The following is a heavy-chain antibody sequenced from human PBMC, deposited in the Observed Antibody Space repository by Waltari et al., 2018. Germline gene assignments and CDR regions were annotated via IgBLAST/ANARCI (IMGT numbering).Heavy chain of an antibody. J-gene: IGHJ6*03. V-gene: IGHV4-61*02. D-gene: IGHD3-3*01. CDR2: IDTSGST. CDR1: GGSISSGSYY. Sequence: QVQLQESGPGLVKPSQTLSLTCTVSGGSISSGSYYWSWIRPPAGKGLEWIGRIDTSGSTNYNPSLKSRVTISVDTSKNQFSLKLSSVTAADTAVYYCAREPWVWSGYYMDYYYYMDVWGKGTTVTVSS. CDR3: AREPWVWSGYYMDYYYYMDV.